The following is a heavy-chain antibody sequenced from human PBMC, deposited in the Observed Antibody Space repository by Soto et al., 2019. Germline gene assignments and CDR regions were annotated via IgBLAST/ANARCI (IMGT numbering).Heavy chain of an antibody. CDR1: GFSLSTSGVG. CDR2: IYWDDDK. Sequence: SGPTLVNPTQTLTLTCTFSGFSLSTSGVGVGWIRQPPGKALEWLALIYWDDDKRYSPSLKSRLTITKDTSKNQVVLTMTNMDPVDTATYYCAHSKGSSWYPTEYYFDYWGQGTLVTVSS. J-gene: IGHJ4*02. D-gene: IGHD6-13*01. CDR3: AHSKGSSWYPTEYYFDY. V-gene: IGHV2-5*02.